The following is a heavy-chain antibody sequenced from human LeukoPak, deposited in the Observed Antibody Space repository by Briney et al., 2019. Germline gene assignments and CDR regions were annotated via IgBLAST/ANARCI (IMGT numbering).Heavy chain of an antibody. D-gene: IGHD3-22*01. Sequence: EPGPTLVNPTQTLTLTCTFSGFSFSTSGVGVGWIRQPPGKALEWLALIYWDDDKRYSPSLKRRLTITKDTSKNQVVLTMTNMDPVDTASYYCAHSPLAPLPDDSSGLRYAFDIWGQGTMVTVSS. CDR3: AHSPLAPLPDDSSGLRYAFDI. CDR2: IYWDDDK. CDR1: GFSFSTSGVG. V-gene: IGHV2-5*02. J-gene: IGHJ3*02.